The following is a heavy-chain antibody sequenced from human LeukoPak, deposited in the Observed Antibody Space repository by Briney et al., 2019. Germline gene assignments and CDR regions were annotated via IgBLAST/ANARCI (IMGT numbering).Heavy chain of an antibody. J-gene: IGHJ4*02. D-gene: IGHD7-27*01. CDR1: GYTFTSYD. CDR2: MSPSSGDT. V-gene: IGHV1-8*01. Sequence: ASVKVSCKASGYTFTSYDFNWVRQATGQRPEWMGWMSPSSGDTGYAQKFQDRVTMTRNTSISTAYMELSSLRSDDTAVYYCARGPPNWGYDYWGPGTLVTVSS. CDR3: ARGPPNWGYDY.